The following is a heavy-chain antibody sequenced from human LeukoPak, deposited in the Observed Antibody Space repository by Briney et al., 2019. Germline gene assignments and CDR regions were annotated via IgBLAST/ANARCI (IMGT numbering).Heavy chain of an antibody. CDR1: GFTFSIYS. V-gene: IGHV3-21*01. Sequence: GGSLRLSCAASGFTFSIYSMNWVRQAPGKGLEWVSSISSSSNYIFYADSLKGRFTISRDNAKNSLYLQMNSLRAEDTAVYYCARDLSYSSGWYHYWGQGTLVTVSS. CDR2: ISSSSNYI. D-gene: IGHD6-19*01. CDR3: ARDLSYSSGWYHY. J-gene: IGHJ4*02.